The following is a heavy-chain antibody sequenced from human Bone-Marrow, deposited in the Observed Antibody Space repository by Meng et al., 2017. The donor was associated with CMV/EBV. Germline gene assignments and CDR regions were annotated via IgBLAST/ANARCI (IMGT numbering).Heavy chain of an antibody. V-gene: IGHV1-69*05. CDR1: AGTFSSYA. D-gene: IGHD3-3*01. CDR2: IIPIFGTA. Sequence: SVKVSCKASAGTFSSYAISWVRQAPGQGLEWKGGIIPIFGTANYAQKFQGRVTITTDESTSTASMELISLRSEDTAVYYCARSSGAIFGVVRDYYFDYWGQGNLVTVSS. J-gene: IGHJ4*02. CDR3: ARSSGAIFGVVRDYYFDY.